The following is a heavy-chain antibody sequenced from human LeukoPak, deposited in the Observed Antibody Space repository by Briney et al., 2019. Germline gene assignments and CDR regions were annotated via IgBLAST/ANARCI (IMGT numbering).Heavy chain of an antibody. CDR2: INHSGST. Sequence: PSETLSLACAVYGGSLSGYYWNWLRQPPGKGLEWIGEINHSGSTNYNPSLKSRVTISVDTSKNDFSLKLSSVTAADTAVYYCARGRHYDILTGYYNERYFDYWGQGTLVTVSS. V-gene: IGHV4-34*01. D-gene: IGHD3-9*01. J-gene: IGHJ4*02. CDR1: GGSLSGYY. CDR3: ARGRHYDILTGYYNERYFDY.